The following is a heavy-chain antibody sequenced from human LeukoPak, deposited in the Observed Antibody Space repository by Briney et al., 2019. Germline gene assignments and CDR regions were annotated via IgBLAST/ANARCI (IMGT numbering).Heavy chain of an antibody. CDR1: GFTFSSYS. Sequence: GGSLRLSCAASGFTFSSYSMNWVRQAPGKGLEWVSSITTSSYVYYADSVKGRFTISRDNAKNSLYLQMNSLRAEDTAVYYCARRAGNSSAYDYWGQGTLVTVSS. CDR2: ITTSSYV. D-gene: IGHD3-22*01. CDR3: ARRAGNSSAYDY. V-gene: IGHV3-21*01. J-gene: IGHJ4*02.